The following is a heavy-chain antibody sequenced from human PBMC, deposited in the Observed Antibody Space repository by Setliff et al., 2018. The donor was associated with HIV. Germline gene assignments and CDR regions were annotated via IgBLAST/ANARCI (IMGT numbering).Heavy chain of an antibody. Sequence: KISCKALDYTFSTYWIGWVRQMPGEGLEWMGVIYPDDSNIRYNPSFQSQVTISADKSIATAYLEIHNLKASDTATYYCARRDGRSMNAFQIWGPGTKVTVSS. CDR3: ARRDGRSMNAFQI. CDR2: IYPDDSNI. V-gene: IGHV5-51*01. J-gene: IGHJ3*01. D-gene: IGHD6-13*01. CDR1: DYTFSTYW.